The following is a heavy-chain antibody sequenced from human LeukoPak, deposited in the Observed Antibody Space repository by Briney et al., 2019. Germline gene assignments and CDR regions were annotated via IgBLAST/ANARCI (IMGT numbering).Heavy chain of an antibody. Sequence: ASVKVSCKASGYTFTAYAMIWVRQAPGQGLEWMGWINTNTGNPTYAQGLTGRFVFSLDTSVSTAYLQISSLKAEDTAVYYCARDNSVRDEAWWFNPWGQGTLVTVSS. CDR2: INTNTGNP. D-gene: IGHD5-24*01. J-gene: IGHJ5*02. CDR3: ARDNSVRDEAWWFNP. CDR1: GYTFTAYA. V-gene: IGHV7-4-1*02.